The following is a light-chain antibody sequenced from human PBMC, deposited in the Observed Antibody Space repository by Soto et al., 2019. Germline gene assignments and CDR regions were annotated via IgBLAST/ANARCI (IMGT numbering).Light chain of an antibody. J-gene: IGKJ1*01. Sequence: EILVTQSPATLSVSPGERATLSCRASQNVGNDLAWYQKTPGQAPRLLIYGASTRATGIPARFSGRGSGTEFTLTLSRLQSEDLAVYYCQQYNNWPQTFGQGTKVDI. CDR2: GAS. CDR1: QNVGND. V-gene: IGKV3-15*01. CDR3: QQYNNWPQT.